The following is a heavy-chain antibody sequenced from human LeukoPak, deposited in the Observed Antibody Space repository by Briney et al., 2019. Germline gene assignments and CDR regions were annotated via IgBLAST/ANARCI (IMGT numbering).Heavy chain of an antibody. CDR3: TRHNYYEDGFDY. D-gene: IGHD3-22*01. CDR2: IRSKANTYAT. J-gene: IGHJ4*02. CDR1: GFTSSNYG. Sequence: GGSLRLSCAASGFTSSNYGLSWVRQASGKGLEWVGRIRSKANTYATAYAAPVKGRFIISRDDSKNTAYLQMNSLKTEDTAVYYCTRHNYYEDGFDYWGQGTLVTVSS. V-gene: IGHV3-73*01.